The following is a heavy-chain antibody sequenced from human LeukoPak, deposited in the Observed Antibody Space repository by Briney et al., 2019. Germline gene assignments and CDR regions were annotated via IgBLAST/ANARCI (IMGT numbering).Heavy chain of an antibody. D-gene: IGHD6-13*01. J-gene: IGHJ4*02. CDR2: ISSGGSTI. Sequence: GGSLRLSCAVSGFTFGDYYMSWIRQAPGKGLEWVSYISSGGSTISHADSVKGRFTISRDNAENSLYLQMYSLRAEDTAVYYCAGRAAAGRCFDYWGQGTLVTVS. CDR1: GFTFGDYY. V-gene: IGHV3-11*01. CDR3: AGRAAAGRCFDY.